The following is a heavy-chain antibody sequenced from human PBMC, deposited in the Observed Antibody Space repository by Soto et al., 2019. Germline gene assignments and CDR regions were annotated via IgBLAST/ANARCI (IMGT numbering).Heavy chain of an antibody. CDR3: AREEYCSSTSCGDYYYYGLDV. Sequence: ASVKVSCKASGYTFTSYGISWVRQAPGQGLEWMGWISAYNGNTNYAQKLQGRVTMTTDTSTSTAYMELRSLRSDDTAVYYCAREEYCSSTSCGDYYYYGLDVWGKGTTVTSPQ. CDR2: ISAYNGNT. J-gene: IGHJ6*04. D-gene: IGHD2-2*01. V-gene: IGHV1-18*01. CDR1: GYTFTSYG.